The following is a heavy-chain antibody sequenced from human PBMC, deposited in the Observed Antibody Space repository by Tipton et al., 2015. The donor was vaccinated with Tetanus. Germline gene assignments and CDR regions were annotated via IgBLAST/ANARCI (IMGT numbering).Heavy chain of an antibody. CDR3: ARVAGFCGGDCSDS. CDR1: GFIFSDSN. J-gene: IGHJ4*02. V-gene: IGHV3-30*04. CDR2: ISNDGSLK. Sequence: SLRLSCAASGFIFSDSNMHWVRQAPGKGLEAVALISNDGSLKFYADSVTGRFTISRDNSEDTLYLRMDSLRPEDTAVYYCARVAGFCGGDCSDSWGLGAQVTVSS. D-gene: IGHD2-21*02.